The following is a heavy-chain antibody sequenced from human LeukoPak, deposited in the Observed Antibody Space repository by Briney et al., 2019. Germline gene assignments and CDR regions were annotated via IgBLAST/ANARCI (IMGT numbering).Heavy chain of an antibody. J-gene: IGHJ6*02. Sequence: ASVKVSCKASGGTFSSYAISWVRQAPGQGLEWMGRIIPILGIANYAQKFQGRVTITADKSTSTAYMELSSLRSEDTAVYYCARGVDGSGSSYYYYGMDVWGQGTTVTVSS. V-gene: IGHV1-69*04. CDR1: GGTFSSYA. D-gene: IGHD3-10*01. CDR3: ARGVDGSGSSYYYYGMDV. CDR2: IIPILGIA.